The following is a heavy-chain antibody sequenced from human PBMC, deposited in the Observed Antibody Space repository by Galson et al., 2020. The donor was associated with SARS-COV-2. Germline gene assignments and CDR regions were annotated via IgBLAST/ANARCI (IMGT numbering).Heavy chain of an antibody. CDR2: INSSGST. Sequence: SETLSLTCAVYGGSFSGYYWSWIRQPPGKGLEWIGEINSSGSTNYNPSLKSRVTISVDTSKNHFSLKLSSVTAADTAVYYCAREENFFLLVSATRRCYFDYWGRGTLATGSS. D-gene: IGHD2-21*01. V-gene: IGHV4-34*01. CDR3: AREENFFLLVSATRRCYFDY. J-gene: IGHJ4*02. CDR1: GGSFSGYY.